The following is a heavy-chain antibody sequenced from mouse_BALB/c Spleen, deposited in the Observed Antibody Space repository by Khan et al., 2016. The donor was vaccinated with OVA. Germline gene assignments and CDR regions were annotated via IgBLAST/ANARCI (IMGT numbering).Heavy chain of an antibody. V-gene: IGHV9-3-1*01. CDR3: LRFRGGY. J-gene: IGHJ2*01. CDR2: MNTYTGEP. CDR1: GYTFKDYV. Sequence: QIQLEESGPELKKPGETVKISCKASGYTFKDYVMNWVKQSLGEGLKWMGWMNTYTGEPTYADDFKGRFAFSLETSTSPAYLQFSSLKHEDTATYFCLRFRGGYWGHGTTLTVSS.